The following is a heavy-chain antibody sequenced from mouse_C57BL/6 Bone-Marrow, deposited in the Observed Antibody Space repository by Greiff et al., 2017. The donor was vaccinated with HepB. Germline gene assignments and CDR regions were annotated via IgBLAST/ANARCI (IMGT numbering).Heavy chain of an antibody. CDR3: ARRIYYYGSSWFAY. D-gene: IGHD1-1*01. CDR1: GYTFTSYW. Sequence: QVQLQQPGAELVKPGASVKLSCKASGYTFTSYWMQWVKQRPGQGLEWIGEIDPSDSYTNYNQKFKGKATLTVDTSSSTAYMQLSSLTSEDSAVYYCARRIYYYGSSWFAYWGQGTLVTVSA. CDR2: IDPSDSYT. J-gene: IGHJ3*01. V-gene: IGHV1-50*01.